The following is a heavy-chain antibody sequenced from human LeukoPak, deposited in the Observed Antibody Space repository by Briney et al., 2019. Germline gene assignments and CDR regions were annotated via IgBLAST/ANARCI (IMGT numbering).Heavy chain of an antibody. CDR3: ARSRIAAAGTDY. J-gene: IGHJ4*02. V-gene: IGHV4-39*01. D-gene: IGHD6-13*01. CDR2: IYYSGST. CDR1: GGSISSSSYY. Sequence: SETLSLTRTVSGGSISSSSYYWGWIRQPPGKGLEWIGSIYYSGSTYYNPSLKSRVTISVDTSKNQFSLKLSSVTAADTAVYYCARSRIAAAGTDYWGQGTLVTVSS.